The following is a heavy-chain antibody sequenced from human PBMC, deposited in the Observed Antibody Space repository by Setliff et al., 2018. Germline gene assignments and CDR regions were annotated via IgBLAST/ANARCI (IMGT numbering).Heavy chain of an antibody. D-gene: IGHD2-15*01. CDR2: INPSGGTT. J-gene: IGHJ5*02. CDR3: ARGEAIVVVVDAEGNWFDP. Sequence: ASVKVSCKASGYTFSSHYIHWVRQAPGQGLEWMGIINPSGGTTSYAPKFQGRVSMTRDTSASTVYMELSSLRSEDTAMYYCARGEAIVVVVDAEGNWFDPWGQGTLVTVSS. V-gene: IGHV1-46*01. CDR1: GYTFSSHY.